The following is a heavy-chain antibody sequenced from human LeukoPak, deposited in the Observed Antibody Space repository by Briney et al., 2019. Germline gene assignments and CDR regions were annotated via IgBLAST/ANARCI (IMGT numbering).Heavy chain of an antibody. CDR3: AKGGPTYYDFWSGFNYYYYMDV. J-gene: IGHJ6*03. V-gene: IGHV3-43D*03. CDR1: GFTFDDYA. CDR2: ISWDGGST. Sequence: GGSLRLSCAASGFTFDDYAMHWVRQAPGKGLEWVSLISWDGGSTYYADSVKGRFTISRDNSKNSLYLQMNSLRAEDTALYYCAKGGPTYYDFWSGFNYYYYMDVWGKGTTVTVSS. D-gene: IGHD3-3*01.